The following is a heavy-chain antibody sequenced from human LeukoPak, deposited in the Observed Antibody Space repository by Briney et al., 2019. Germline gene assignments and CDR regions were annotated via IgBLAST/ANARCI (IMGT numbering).Heavy chain of an antibody. CDR1: GGSFSGYY. D-gene: IGHD3-10*01. J-gene: IGHJ5*02. CDR3: ARRGYYYGSGSYLYWFDP. V-gene: IGHV4-34*01. CDR2: INHSGST. Sequence: PSETLSLTCAVYGGSFSGYYWSWIRQPPGKGLERIGEINHSGSTNYNPSLKSRVTISVDTSKNQFSLKLSSVTAADTAVYYCARRGYYYGSGSYLYWFDPWGQGTLVTVSS.